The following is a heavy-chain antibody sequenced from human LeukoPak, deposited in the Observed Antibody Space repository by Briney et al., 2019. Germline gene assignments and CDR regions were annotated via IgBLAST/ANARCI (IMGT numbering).Heavy chain of an antibody. CDR3: ARDIYYDSSGYYWDYYYGMDV. Sequence: PGGSLRLSCAASGFTFSSYWMNWARQAPGKGLEWVASINHNGNVNYYVDSVKGRFTISRDNAKNSLYLQMSNLRAEDTAVYFCARDIYYDSSGYYWDYYYGMDVWGQGTTVTVSS. V-gene: IGHV3-7*03. CDR1: GFTFSSYW. D-gene: IGHD3-22*01. J-gene: IGHJ6*02. CDR2: INHNGNVN.